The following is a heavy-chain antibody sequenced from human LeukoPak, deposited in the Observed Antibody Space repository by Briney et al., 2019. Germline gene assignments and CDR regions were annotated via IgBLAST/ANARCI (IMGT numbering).Heavy chain of an antibody. CDR3: ARCTSLFFDY. V-gene: IGHV3-74*01. D-gene: IGHD2-2*01. J-gene: IGHJ4*02. CDR2: INSDGTGT. CDR1: GFTFSHYW. Sequence: GGSLRFYCAASGFTFSHYWMHWVRQAPGKGLVWVSRINSDGTGTTYADSVKGRFTISRDNAKNTLYLQMNSLRAEDTAVYYCARCTSLFFDYWGQGTLVTVSS.